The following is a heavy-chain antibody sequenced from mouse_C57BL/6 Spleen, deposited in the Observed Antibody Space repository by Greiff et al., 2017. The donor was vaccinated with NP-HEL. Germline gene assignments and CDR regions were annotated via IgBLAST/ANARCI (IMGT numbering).Heavy chain of an antibody. Sequence: QVQLQQPGAELVMPGASVKLSCKASGYTFTSYWMHWVKQRPGQGLEWIGEIDPSDSYTNYNQKFKGKSTLTVDKSSSTAYMQLSSLTSEDSAVYYCARSSPGGYFDYWGQGTTLTVSS. V-gene: IGHV1-69*01. CDR3: ARSSPGGYFDY. CDR2: IDPSDSYT. D-gene: IGHD4-1*01. CDR1: GYTFTSYW. J-gene: IGHJ2*01.